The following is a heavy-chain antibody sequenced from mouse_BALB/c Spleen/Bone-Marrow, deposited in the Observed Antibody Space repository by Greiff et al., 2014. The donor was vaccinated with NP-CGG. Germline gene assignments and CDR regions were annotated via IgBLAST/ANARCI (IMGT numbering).Heavy chain of an antibody. D-gene: IGHD1-1*02. V-gene: IGHV1-87*01. CDR2: IYPGDGDT. J-gene: IGHJ2*01. Sequence: QVHVKQSGAELARPGASVKLSCKASGYTFTSYWMQWVKQRPGQGLEWIGAIYPGDGDTRYTQKFKGKATLTADKSSSTAYMQLSSLASEDSAVYYCASQGDYGSFDYWGQGTTLTVSS. CDR3: ASQGDYGSFDY. CDR1: GYTFTSYW.